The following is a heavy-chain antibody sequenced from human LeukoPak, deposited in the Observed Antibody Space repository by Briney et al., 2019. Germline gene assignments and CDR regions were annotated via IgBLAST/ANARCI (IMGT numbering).Heavy chain of an antibody. CDR2: IYHTGST. Sequence: SETLSLTCTVSGYSITSGYYWGWIRQPPGKGLEWIWSIYHTGSTYYNPSLKSRVTISVDTSKNHFSLELTSVTAADTAVYYCARFPTVRAYYYYYMDVWGKGTTVNVSS. V-gene: IGHV4-38-2*02. D-gene: IGHD1-1*01. CDR3: ARFPTVRAYYYYYMDV. J-gene: IGHJ6*03. CDR1: GYSITSGYY.